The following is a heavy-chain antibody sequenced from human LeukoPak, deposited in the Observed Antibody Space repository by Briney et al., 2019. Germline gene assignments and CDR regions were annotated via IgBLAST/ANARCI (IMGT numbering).Heavy chain of an antibody. Sequence: GRSLRLSCAASGFTFSSYGMHWVRQAPGKGLEWVAVISYDGSNKYYADSVKGRFTISRDNSKNTLYLQMNSLRAEDTAVYYCAKAGLWEPPYFDYWGQGTLVTVSS. CDR1: GFTFSSYG. V-gene: IGHV3-30*18. CDR2: ISYDGSNK. J-gene: IGHJ4*02. CDR3: AKAGLWEPPYFDY. D-gene: IGHD1-26*01.